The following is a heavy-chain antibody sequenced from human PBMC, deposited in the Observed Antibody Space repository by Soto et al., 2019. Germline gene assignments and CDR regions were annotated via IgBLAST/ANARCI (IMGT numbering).Heavy chain of an antibody. CDR3: ARGSSGLDY. V-gene: IGHV1-46*01. CDR1: GYTVTSYN. J-gene: IGHJ4*02. CDR2: INPGSGST. Sequence: QVQLVQSRAEVKKPGASVKVSCKASGYTVTSYNIHWVRQAPGEGLEWMAIINPGSGSTNCAQKFQGRVTMTRDTSTSTVYLELSSLRSEDTAVYYCARGSSGLDYWGQGTLVTVSS. D-gene: IGHD3-10*01.